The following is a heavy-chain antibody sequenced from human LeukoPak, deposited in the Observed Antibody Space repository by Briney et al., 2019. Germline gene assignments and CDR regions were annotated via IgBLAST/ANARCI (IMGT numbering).Heavy chain of an antibody. CDR2: IYNSGST. D-gene: IGHD3-22*01. CDR3: ARGDYHDSSGYYGTDV. V-gene: IGHV4-31*03. CDR1: GGSISSGGYY. J-gene: IGHJ6*02. Sequence: PSETLSLTCTVSGGSISSGGYYWSWIRQHPGKGLEWIGYIYNSGSTYYNPSLKSRVTISVDTSKNQFSLKLSSVTAADTAVYYCARGDYHDSSGYYGTDVWGQGTTVTVSS.